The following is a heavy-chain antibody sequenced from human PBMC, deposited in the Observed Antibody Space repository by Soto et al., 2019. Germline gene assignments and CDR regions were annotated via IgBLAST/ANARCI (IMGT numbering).Heavy chain of an antibody. CDR2: IYYSGST. Sequence: PSETLSLTCTVSGCSISTYYWSWIRQPPGKGLDWIGYIYYSGSTNYNPSLKSRVTISVDTSKNQFSLKLSSVAAADTAVYYCARAARGYSYGPYDYWGQGTVVTVSS. CDR3: ARAARGYSYGPYDY. D-gene: IGHD5-18*01. J-gene: IGHJ4*02. V-gene: IGHV4-59*01. CDR1: GCSISTYY.